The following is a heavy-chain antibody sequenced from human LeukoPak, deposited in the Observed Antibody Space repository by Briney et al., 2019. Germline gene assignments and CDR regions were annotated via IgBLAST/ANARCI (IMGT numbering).Heavy chain of an antibody. CDR3: VLRGYCSSTSCYAGVYFDY. Sequence: ASVKVSCKASGYTFTSYGISWVRQAPGQGLEWMGWISAYNGNTNYAQKLQGRVTMTTDTSTSTAYMELRSLRSDDTAVYYCVLRGYCSSTSCYAGVYFDYWGQGTLVTVSS. CDR2: ISAYNGNT. D-gene: IGHD2-2*01. CDR1: GYTFTSYG. V-gene: IGHV1-18*01. J-gene: IGHJ4*02.